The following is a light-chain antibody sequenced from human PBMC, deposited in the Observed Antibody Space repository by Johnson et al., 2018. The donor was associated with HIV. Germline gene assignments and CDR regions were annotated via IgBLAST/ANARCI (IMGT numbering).Light chain of an antibody. Sequence: QSVLTQPPSVSAAPGQKVTISCSGSSSNIGNNYVSWYQQLPGTAPKLLIYENNKRPSGIPDRFSGSKSGPSATLGITGLQAGDEADYYCGTWHSALSGGGCFGTGTRVTVL. CDR3: GTWHSALSGGGC. CDR1: SSNIGNNY. CDR2: ENN. V-gene: IGLV1-51*02. J-gene: IGLJ1*01.